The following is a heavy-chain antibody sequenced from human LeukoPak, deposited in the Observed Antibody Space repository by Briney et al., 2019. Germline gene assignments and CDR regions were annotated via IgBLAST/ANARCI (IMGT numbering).Heavy chain of an antibody. J-gene: IGHJ4*02. V-gene: IGHV1-2*06. CDR3: ARESFEWYYGSGSYQKD. CDR2: INPNSGGT. D-gene: IGHD3-10*01. CDR1: GYTFTGYY. Sequence: ASVKVSCKASGYTFTGYYMHWVRQAPGQGLEWMGRINPNSGGTNYAQKFQGRVTMTRDTSISTAYTELSRLRSDDAAVYYCARESFEWYYGSGSYQKDWGQGTLVTVSS.